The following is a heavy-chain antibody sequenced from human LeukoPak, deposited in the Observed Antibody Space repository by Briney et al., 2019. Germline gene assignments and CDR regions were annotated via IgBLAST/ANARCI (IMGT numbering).Heavy chain of an antibody. CDR3: ARRAAAPYCFDF. V-gene: IGHV3-48*01. J-gene: IGHJ4*02. Sequence: PGGSLRLSCAASGFTFSSYNMNWVRQAPGKGLEWVSYISGSSGTIYYVDSVKGRFTISRDNAKNSLYLQMNSLRAEDTAVYYCARRAAAPYCFDFWGQGALVTVSS. D-gene: IGHD6-13*01. CDR1: GFTFSSYN. CDR2: ISGSSGTI.